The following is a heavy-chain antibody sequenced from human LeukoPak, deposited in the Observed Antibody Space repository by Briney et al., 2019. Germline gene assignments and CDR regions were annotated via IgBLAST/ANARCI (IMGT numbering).Heavy chain of an antibody. CDR1: GFTGRSYG. CDR2: IRDDGRNK. Sequence: GGSLRLSCAASGFTGRSYGTHLVRQAPGEGLEWVGFIRDDGRNKYYSDSVKGRFTISRANSKNTLYLHITCLIAEDTAVYYCAKDIKKGENYDFWSGYTHGFDYWGQGTLVNVSS. D-gene: IGHD3-3*01. V-gene: IGHV3-30*02. CDR3: AKDIKKGENYDFWSGYTHGFDY. J-gene: IGHJ4*02.